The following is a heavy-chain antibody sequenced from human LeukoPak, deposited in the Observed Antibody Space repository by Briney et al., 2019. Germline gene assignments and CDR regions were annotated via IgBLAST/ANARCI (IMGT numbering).Heavy chain of an antibody. CDR2: IWYDGSNK. Sequence: GGSLRLTCAASGFTSSSYGMHWVRQAPGKGLEWVAVIWYDGSNKYYADSVKGRFTISRDNSKNTLYLQMNSLRAEDTAVYYCAREVGDYYDSSGADYWGQGTLVTVSS. D-gene: IGHD3-22*01. J-gene: IGHJ4*02. CDR1: GFTSSSYG. CDR3: AREVGDYYDSSGADY. V-gene: IGHV3-33*01.